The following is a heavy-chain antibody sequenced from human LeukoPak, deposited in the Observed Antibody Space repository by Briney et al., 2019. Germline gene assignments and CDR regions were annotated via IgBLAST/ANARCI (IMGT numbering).Heavy chain of an antibody. CDR3: ARDYMVRGVIGVT. D-gene: IGHD3-10*01. Sequence: SETLSLTCTVSGGSISSYYWSWIRQPPGKGLEWIGYIYYSGSTNYNPSLKSRVTISVDTSKNQFSLKLSSVTAADTAVYYCARDYMVRGVIGVTWGQGPLVTVSS. J-gene: IGHJ4*02. CDR2: IYYSGST. CDR1: GGSISSYY. V-gene: IGHV4-59*01.